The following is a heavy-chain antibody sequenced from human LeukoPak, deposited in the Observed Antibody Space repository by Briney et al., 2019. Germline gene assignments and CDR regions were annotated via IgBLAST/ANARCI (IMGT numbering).Heavy chain of an antibody. CDR1: GGSFSDYY. Sequence: SETLSLTCAVYGGSFSDYYWSWIRQPPGKGLEWIGEINHSGSTNYNPSLKSRVTISVDTSKNQFSLKLSSVTAADTAVYSCARGHRGYSYGLFDWGQGTLVTVSS. J-gene: IGHJ4*02. D-gene: IGHD5-18*01. CDR3: ARGHRGYSYGLFD. V-gene: IGHV4-34*01. CDR2: INHSGST.